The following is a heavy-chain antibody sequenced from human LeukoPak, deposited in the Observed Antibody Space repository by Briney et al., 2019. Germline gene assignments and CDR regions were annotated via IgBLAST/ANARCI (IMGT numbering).Heavy chain of an antibody. D-gene: IGHD5-12*01. V-gene: IGHV3-23*01. J-gene: IGHJ4*02. CDR3: AKSGYSGYETFDY. CDR1: GFTFSSYA. CDR2: ISGSGGST. Sequence: GGSLRLSCAASGFTFSSYAMSWVRQAPGKGLEWVSAISGSGGSTYYADSVKGRFSISRDNSKNTLYLQMNSLRAEDTAVYYCAKSGYSGYETFDYWGQGTLVTVSS.